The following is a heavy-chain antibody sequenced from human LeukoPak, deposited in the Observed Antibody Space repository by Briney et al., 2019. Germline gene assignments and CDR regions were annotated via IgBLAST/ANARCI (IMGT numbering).Heavy chain of an antibody. D-gene: IGHD3-22*01. CDR1: GFTVSSNQ. J-gene: IGHJ4*02. CDR2: IYSGGTT. CDR3: AGDSSGASSGYYLLPYFDY. V-gene: IGHV3-66*01. Sequence: GGSLRLSCATSGFTVSSNQMSWVRQAPGRGLQWVSFIYSGGTTYYADSVKGRFTISRDNSKNTLYLQMNSLRAEDTAVYYCAGDSSGASSGYYLLPYFDYWGQGILVTVSS.